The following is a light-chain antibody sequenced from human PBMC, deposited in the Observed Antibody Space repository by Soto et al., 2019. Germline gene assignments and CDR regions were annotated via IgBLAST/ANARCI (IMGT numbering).Light chain of an antibody. V-gene: IGKV1-39*01. Sequence: DIQMTQSPSSLSASVGDRVTITCRASQSISSYLNWYRQKPGKAPKLLIHAASSLQSGVPSRFSGSGSGTDFTLTISSLQPEDFATYYCQQSYSTPYTFGQGTKVDIK. J-gene: IGKJ2*01. CDR2: AAS. CDR3: QQSYSTPYT. CDR1: QSISSY.